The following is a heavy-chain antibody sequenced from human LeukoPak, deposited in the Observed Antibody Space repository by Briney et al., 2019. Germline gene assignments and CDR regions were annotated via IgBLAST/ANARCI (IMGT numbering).Heavy chain of an antibody. CDR3: ARGAAFRGVIRAFDI. D-gene: IGHD3-10*01. CDR1: GGSISSGGYY. V-gene: IGHV4-30-2*02. J-gene: IGHJ3*02. CDR2: IYHSGST. Sequence: PSETLSLTCTVSGGSISSGGYYWSWIRQPPGKGLEWIGYIYHSGSTYYNPSLKSRVTISVDTSKNQFSLKLSSVTAADTAVYYCARGAAFRGVIRAFDIWGQGTMVTVSS.